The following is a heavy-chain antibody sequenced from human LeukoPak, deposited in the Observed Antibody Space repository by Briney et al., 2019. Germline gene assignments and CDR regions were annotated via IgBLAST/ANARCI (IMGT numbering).Heavy chain of an antibody. CDR3: AKGPMPWINYMDV. D-gene: IGHD5-12*01. CDR2: INWNGGST. J-gene: IGHJ6*03. CDR1: GFTFDDYG. V-gene: IGHV3-20*04. Sequence: GGSLRLSCAASGFTFDDYGMSWARQAPGKGLEWVSGINWNGGSTGYADSVKGRFTISRDNSKNTLYLQMNSLRAEDTAVYYCAKGPMPWINYMDVWGKGTTVTISS.